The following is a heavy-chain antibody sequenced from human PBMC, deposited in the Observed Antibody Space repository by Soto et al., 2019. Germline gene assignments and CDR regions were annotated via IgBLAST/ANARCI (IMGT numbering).Heavy chain of an antibody. J-gene: IGHJ4*02. CDR3: ARSLNVAVAGTGY. D-gene: IGHD6-19*01. CDR1: GGSFSGYY. Sequence: SETLSITCAVYGGSFSGYYWSWIRQPPGKGLEWIGEINHSGSTNYNPSLKSRVTISVDTSKNQFSLKLSSVTAADTAVYYCARSLNVAVAGTGYWGQGTLVTVSS. V-gene: IGHV4-34*01. CDR2: INHSGST.